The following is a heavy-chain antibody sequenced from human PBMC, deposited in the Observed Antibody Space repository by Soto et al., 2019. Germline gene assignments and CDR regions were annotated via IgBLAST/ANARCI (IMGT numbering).Heavy chain of an antibody. CDR2: VYYSGSS. D-gene: IGHD2-2*01. V-gene: IGHV4-31*03. Sequence: QVQLQESGPGLVKPSETLSLTCTVSGDSISGGASFWSWIRQPPGKGLELIANVYYSGSSYYNPSLKSRLTISVDTTKNQFSLQLKSMTAADTAVYYCAKLSCTSSTCYFPGWFDPWGQGTLVTVSS. J-gene: IGHJ5*02. CDR1: GDSISGGASF. CDR3: AKLSCTSSTCYFPGWFDP.